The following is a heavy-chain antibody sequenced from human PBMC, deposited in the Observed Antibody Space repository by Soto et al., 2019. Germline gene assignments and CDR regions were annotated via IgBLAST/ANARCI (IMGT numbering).Heavy chain of an antibody. J-gene: IGHJ6*02. CDR2: FSGSGGST. V-gene: IGHV3-23*01. CDR3: ARDWTGDTCPCLDV. Sequence: EVQLLESGGGLVQPGGSLRLSCAAAGLTFSNYALTWVRQSLGKGLEWVSTFSGSGGSTYYADSVRGRFTISRDNSKNTLFLQMTSLRVEDTAIYYCARDWTGDTCPCLDVWGQGTTVSVSS. D-gene: IGHD3-3*01. CDR1: GLTFSNYA.